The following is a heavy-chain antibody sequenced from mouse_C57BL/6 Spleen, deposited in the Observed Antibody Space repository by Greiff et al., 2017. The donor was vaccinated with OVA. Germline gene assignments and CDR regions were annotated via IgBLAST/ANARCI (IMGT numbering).Heavy chain of an antibody. CDR2: INPNNGGT. V-gene: IGHV1-26*01. Sequence: VQLQQSGPELVKPGASVKISCKASGYTFTDYYMNWVKQSHGKSLEWIGDINPNNGGTSYNQKFKGKATLTVDKSSSTAYMELSSLTSEDSAVYYCATLSVYFDYWGQGTTLTVSS. D-gene: IGHD6-1*01. J-gene: IGHJ2*01. CDR1: GYTFTDYY. CDR3: ATLSVYFDY.